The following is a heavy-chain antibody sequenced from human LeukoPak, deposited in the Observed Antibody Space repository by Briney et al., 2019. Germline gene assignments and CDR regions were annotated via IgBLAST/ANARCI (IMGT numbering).Heavy chain of an antibody. Sequence: GGSLRLSCAASGFTFDDYGMSWVRQAPGKGLEWVSGINWNGGSTGYADSVKGRFTISRDNAKNSLYLQMNSLRAEDTALYYCARGSRTTYSSSWYRPPDAFDIWGQGTMVTVSS. CDR3: ARGSRTTYSSSWYRPPDAFDI. J-gene: IGHJ3*02. V-gene: IGHV3-20*04. CDR2: INWNGGST. D-gene: IGHD6-13*01. CDR1: GFTFDDYG.